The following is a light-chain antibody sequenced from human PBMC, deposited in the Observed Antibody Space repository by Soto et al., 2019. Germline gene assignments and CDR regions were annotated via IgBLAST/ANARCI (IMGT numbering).Light chain of an antibody. V-gene: IGLV2-14*01. CDR2: EVT. CDR1: SGDIGGYNY. J-gene: IGLJ1*01. CDR3: GAYTSNSAHV. Sequence: QSALTQPASVSGSPGQSITISCTGTSGDIGGYNYVSWYQQHPGKAPKLLISEVTNRPSGVSNRFSGSASGNTASLTISRLQAEDEADYYCGAYTSNSAHVFGTGTKVTVL.